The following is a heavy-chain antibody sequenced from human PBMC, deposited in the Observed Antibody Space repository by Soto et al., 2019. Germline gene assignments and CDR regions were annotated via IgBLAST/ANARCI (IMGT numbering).Heavy chain of an antibody. CDR3: ARELQYSSSSIPWFDP. V-gene: IGHV1-18*01. D-gene: IGHD6-6*01. CDR1: GYTFTSYG. Sequence: SVKVSCKSSGYTFTSYGISWVRQAPGQGLEWMGWISAYNGNTNYAQKLQGRVTMTTDTSTSTAYMELRSLRSDDTAVYYCARELQYSSSSIPWFDPWGQGTLVTVSS. CDR2: ISAYNGNT. J-gene: IGHJ5*02.